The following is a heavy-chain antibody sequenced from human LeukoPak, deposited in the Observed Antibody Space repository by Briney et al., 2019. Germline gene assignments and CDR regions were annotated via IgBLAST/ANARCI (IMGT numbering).Heavy chain of an antibody. CDR3: AKDGRGWYSIDY. J-gene: IGHJ4*02. CDR1: GFTFSSYA. CDR2: ISGSGGST. D-gene: IGHD6-19*01. V-gene: IGHV3-23*01. Sequence: GGSLRLSCAVSGFTFSSYAMSWVRQAPGKGLEWVSAISGSGGSTYYADSVKGRFTISRDNSKNTLYLQMNSLRAEDTAVYYCAKDGRGWYSIDYGGQGTLVTVSS.